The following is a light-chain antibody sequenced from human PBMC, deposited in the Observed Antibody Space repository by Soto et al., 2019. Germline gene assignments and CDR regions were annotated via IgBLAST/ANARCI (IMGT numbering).Light chain of an antibody. CDR2: LKGSGTY. V-gene: IGLV4-60*03. CDR3: ETWDNNTRV. CDR1: SGHSSYI. Sequence: AVLTQSSSASASLGSSVKLTCTLSSGHSSYIIAWHQHQPGKAPRYLMKLKGSGTYNKGSGVPDRFSGSSSGADRYLIISNLQSEDETDYYCETWDNNTRVFGGGTRLTVL. J-gene: IGLJ3*02.